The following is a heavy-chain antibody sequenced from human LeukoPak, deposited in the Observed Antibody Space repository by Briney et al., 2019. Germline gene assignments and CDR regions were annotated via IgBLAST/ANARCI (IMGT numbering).Heavy chain of an antibody. CDR3: TRGYVGIDY. D-gene: IGHD5-12*01. J-gene: IGHJ4*02. CDR2: IKYDGSQK. V-gene: IGHV3-7*04. Sequence: PGGSLRLSCAASGFIFSDNWMSWVRQAPGRGLEWVAAIKYDGSQKFYVDSVKGRFTISRDNTKNSLSLQMNSLRAEDTALYYCTRGYVGIDYWGQGTLVTVSS. CDR1: GFIFSDNW.